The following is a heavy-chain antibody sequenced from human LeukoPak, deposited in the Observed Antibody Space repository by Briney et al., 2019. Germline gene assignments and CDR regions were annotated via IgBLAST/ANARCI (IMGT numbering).Heavy chain of an antibody. J-gene: IGHJ3*02. Sequence: SETLSLTCAVYGGSFSGYYWSWIRQPPGKGLEWIGEINHSGSTNYNPSLKSRVTISVDTSKNQLSLKLSSVTAADTAVYYCARDKEWEQPANAFDIGGQGTMVTVS. V-gene: IGHV4-34*01. CDR1: GGSFSGYY. CDR3: ARDKEWEQPANAFDI. D-gene: IGHD1-26*01. CDR2: INHSGST.